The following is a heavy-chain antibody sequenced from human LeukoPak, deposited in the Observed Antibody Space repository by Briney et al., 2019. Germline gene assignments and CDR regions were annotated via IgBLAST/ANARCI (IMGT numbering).Heavy chain of an antibody. CDR2: IHNDGSAT. D-gene: IGHD3-16*01. CDR3: ASTARQSYFDY. V-gene: IGHV3-74*01. CDR1: GFSFSTSW. Sequence: GGSLRLSCAASGFSFSTSWMHWVRQAPGKGLVWVSRIHNDGSATNYADSVKGRFTISRDNAKNTLYLQMNNLRDEDTAVYFRASTARQSYFDYWGQGILVTVSS. J-gene: IGHJ4*02.